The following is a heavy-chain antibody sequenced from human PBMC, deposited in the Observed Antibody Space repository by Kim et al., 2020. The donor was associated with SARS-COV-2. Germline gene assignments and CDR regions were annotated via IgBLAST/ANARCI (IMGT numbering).Heavy chain of an antibody. CDR2: T. J-gene: IGHJ3*01. V-gene: IGHV1-2*02. CDR3: ARGANTLSAFDL. Sequence: TKTAERFQARVTRTRDTSISTVYMELSRLKSDDTAVYYCARGANTLSAFDLWGQGTMVTVSS.